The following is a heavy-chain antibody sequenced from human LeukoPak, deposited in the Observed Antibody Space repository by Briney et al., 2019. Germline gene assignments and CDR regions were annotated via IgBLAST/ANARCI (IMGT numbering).Heavy chain of an antibody. CDR2: IRYDGSNK. J-gene: IGHJ6*03. V-gene: IGHV3-30*02. CDR3: AKVSGSWYEYYYYYMDV. CDR1: GFTFSSYG. Sequence: TGGSLRLSCAASGFTFSSYGMHWVRQAPGKGLEWVAFIRYDGSNKYYADSVKGRFTISRDNSKNTLYLQMNSLRAEDTAVYYCAKVSGSWYEYYYYYMDVWGKGTTVTISS. D-gene: IGHD6-13*01.